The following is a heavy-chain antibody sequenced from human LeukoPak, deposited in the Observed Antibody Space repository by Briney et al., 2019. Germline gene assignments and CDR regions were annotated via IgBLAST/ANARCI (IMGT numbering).Heavy chain of an antibody. CDR1: GYTFTGYY. CDR2: INPNSGGT. CDR3: ARGFCTNGVCRGYFDY. Sequence: ASVKVSCKASGYTFTGYYMHWVRQAPGQGLEWMGWINPNSGGTNYAQKFQGRVTMTRGTSISTAYMELSRLRSDDTAVYYCARGFCTNGVCRGYFDYWGQGTLVTVSS. J-gene: IGHJ4*02. D-gene: IGHD2-8*01. V-gene: IGHV1-2*02.